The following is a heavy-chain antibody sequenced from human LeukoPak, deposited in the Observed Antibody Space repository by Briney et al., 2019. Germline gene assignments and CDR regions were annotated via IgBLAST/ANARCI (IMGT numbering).Heavy chain of an antibody. CDR2: IKSDGSGT. CDR3: ARGYYYDSSGYLY. Sequence: GGSLRLSCAASGFSFSSYWMFWVRRAPGKGLVWVSRIKSDGSGTTYADSVKGRFTISRDNAKNTLYLQMNSLRVEDTAVYYCARGYYYDSSGYLYWGQGTLVTVSS. CDR1: GFSFSSYW. V-gene: IGHV3-74*01. D-gene: IGHD3-22*01. J-gene: IGHJ4*02.